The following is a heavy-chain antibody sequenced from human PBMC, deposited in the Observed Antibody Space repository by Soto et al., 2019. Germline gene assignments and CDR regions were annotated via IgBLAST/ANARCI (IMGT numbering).Heavy chain of an antibody. V-gene: IGHV3-48*02. CDR2: ISRSSTGI. CDR1: GFTFSLYS. J-gene: IGHJ6*02. CDR3: ARAVTWGLDV. D-gene: IGHD3-10*01. Sequence: EVQLVESGGGLVQPGGSLRLSCAASGFTFSLYSMSWVGQAPGKGLEWVSYISRSSTGIHYADSVKGRFTISRDDATNSMHLQMNNLRDRDTAVYYCARAVTWGLDVWGQGTTVSISS.